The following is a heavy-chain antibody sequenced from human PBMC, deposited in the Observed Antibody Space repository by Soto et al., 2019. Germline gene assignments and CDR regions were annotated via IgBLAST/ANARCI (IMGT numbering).Heavy chain of an antibody. CDR2: INHSGST. Sequence: KPSETLSLTCAVYGGSFSGYYWSWIRQPPGEGLEWIGEINHSGSTNYNPSLKSRVTISVDTSKNQFSLKLTSVTAADTAVYYCARPYGGNSGYFDLWGRGTLVTVSS. V-gene: IGHV4-34*01. D-gene: IGHD4-17*01. CDR1: GGSFSGYY. J-gene: IGHJ2*01. CDR3: ARPYGGNSGYFDL.